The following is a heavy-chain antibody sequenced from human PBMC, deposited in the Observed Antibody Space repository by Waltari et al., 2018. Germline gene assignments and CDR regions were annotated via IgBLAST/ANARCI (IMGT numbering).Heavy chain of an antibody. Sequence: QVVQVQSGAEVKKPGASVKVSCKASGYIFINYYLHWVRQAPGQGPEWMGWVNPDTGNANYAHKFWGRVTMTWDTSSNTSFMDLRDLKSDDTAVYYCVRDRTTVAARPGDYWGQGTLVTVSS. CDR2: VNPDTGNA. D-gene: IGHD6-6*01. CDR1: GYIFINYY. CDR3: VRDRTTVAARPGDY. J-gene: IGHJ4*02. V-gene: IGHV1-2*07.